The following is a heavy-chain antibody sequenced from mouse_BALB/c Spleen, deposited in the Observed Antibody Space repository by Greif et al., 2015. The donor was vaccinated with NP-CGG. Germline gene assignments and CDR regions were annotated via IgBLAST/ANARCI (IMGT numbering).Heavy chain of an antibody. CDR2: ISSGSSTI. CDR3: AREGVVYGGAMDY. V-gene: IGHV5-17*02. D-gene: IGHD1-1*02. Sequence: EVMLVESGGGLVQPGGSRKLSCAASGFTFSSFGMHWVRQAPEKGLEWVAYISSGSSTIYYADTVKGRFTISRDNPKNTLFLQMTSLRSEDTAMYYCAREGVVYGGAMDYWGQGTSVTVSS. CDR1: GFTFSSFG. J-gene: IGHJ4*01.